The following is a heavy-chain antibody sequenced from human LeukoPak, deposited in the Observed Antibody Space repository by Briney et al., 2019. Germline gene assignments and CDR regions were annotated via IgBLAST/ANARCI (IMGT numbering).Heavy chain of an antibody. CDR1: GYTFTSYG. Sequence: VASVKVSCKASGYTFTSYGISWVRQAPGQGLEWMGWISAYNGNTNYAQKLKGRVTMTTGTSTSTAYMELRSLRSEDTAVYYCARDPANDYYDSSGYYPRLDYFDYWGQGTLVTVSS. CDR2: ISAYNGNT. CDR3: ARDPANDYYDSSGYYPRLDYFDY. J-gene: IGHJ4*02. D-gene: IGHD3-22*01. V-gene: IGHV1-18*01.